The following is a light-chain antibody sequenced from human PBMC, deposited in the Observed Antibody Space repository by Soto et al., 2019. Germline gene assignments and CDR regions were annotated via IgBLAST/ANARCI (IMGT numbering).Light chain of an antibody. V-gene: IGKV1-5*03. CDR3: QQYKTYSRT. CDR2: KAP. Sequence: DIQMTQSPSTLSASVGDRVTITCRARQSISTCLAWYQQKPGKAPKILIYKAPSLENGVPSRFSGSDSGTEFTLTISSLQPDDFATYYCQQYKTYSRTFGQGTKREIK. J-gene: IGKJ2*01. CDR1: QSISTC.